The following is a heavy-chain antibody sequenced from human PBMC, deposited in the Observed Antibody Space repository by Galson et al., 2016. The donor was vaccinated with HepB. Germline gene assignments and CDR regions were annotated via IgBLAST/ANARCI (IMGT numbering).Heavy chain of an antibody. CDR1: RNTFNNYA. D-gene: IGHD3-16*01. V-gene: IGHV1-69*13. CDR3: ARDDYYDGNTLWENALDI. J-gene: IGHJ3*02. Sequence: SVKLSCEASRNTFNNYAMSWLRQAPGQGLEWMGGVSHVSKKPAYAQRLQGRLAITADGSTTTVYMELNSLRSEDTAVYYCARDDYYDGNTLWENALDIWGQGTMVTVSS. CDR2: VSHVSKKP.